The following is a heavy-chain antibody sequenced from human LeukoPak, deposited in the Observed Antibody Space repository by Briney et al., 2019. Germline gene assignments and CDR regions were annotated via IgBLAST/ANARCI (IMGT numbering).Heavy chain of an antibody. CDR1: GYTFTGYY. J-gene: IGHJ5*02. V-gene: IGHV1-2*02. CDR2: INPNSGGT. CDR3: ARVLDIVVVPAAMGGFDP. Sequence: ASVKVSCKASGYTFTGYYMHWVRRAPGQGLEWMGWINPNSGGTNYAQKFQGRVTMTRDTSISTAYMELSRLRSDDTAVYYCARVLDIVVVPAAMGGFDPWGQGTLVTVSS. D-gene: IGHD2-2*03.